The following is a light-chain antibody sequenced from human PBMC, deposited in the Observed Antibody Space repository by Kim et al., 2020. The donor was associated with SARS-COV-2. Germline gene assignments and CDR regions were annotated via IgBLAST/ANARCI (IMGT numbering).Light chain of an antibody. V-gene: IGKV1-33*01. CDR2: DAS. J-gene: IGKJ2*01. CDR1: QDITKF. CDR3: QQYDNVPYT. Sequence: DIQMTQSPSSLSASVGDRVTITCQAAQDITKFLRWYQQIPGKVPKLLIYDASKLERGVPLRFSGSGSERHFTLTIGSLQPEDVATYYCQQYDNVPYTFGQGTKLEI.